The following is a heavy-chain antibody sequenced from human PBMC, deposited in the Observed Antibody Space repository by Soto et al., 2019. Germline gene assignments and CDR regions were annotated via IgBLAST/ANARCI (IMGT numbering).Heavy chain of an antibody. V-gene: IGHV4-38-2*01. Sequence: SETLSLTCAVSGYSISSGYYWGWIRQPPGKGLEWIGSIYHSGSTYYNPSLKSRVTISVDTSKNQFSLKLSAVTAADTAVYYCARGRYSSSWPHYYYYGMDVWGQGTTVTVSS. CDR3: ARGRYSSSWPHYYYYGMDV. CDR2: IYHSGST. J-gene: IGHJ6*02. CDR1: GYSISSGYY. D-gene: IGHD6-13*01.